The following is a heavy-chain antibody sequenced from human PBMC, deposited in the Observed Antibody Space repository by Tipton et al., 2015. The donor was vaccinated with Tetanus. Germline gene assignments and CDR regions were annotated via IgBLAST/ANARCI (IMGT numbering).Heavy chain of an antibody. Sequence: QLVQSGAEVKKPGDSLKISCKASGYSFTNYWIGWVRQMPGKGLEWMGIIYPGDSDTRYSPSFEGLVTISADRSTSTAYVQWSSLTASDAAVYYCARQADYNILAGYYYYFGYWGQGSLVTVSS. CDR2: IYPGDSDT. D-gene: IGHD3-9*01. V-gene: IGHV5-51*01. CDR3: ARQADYNILAGYYYYFGY. J-gene: IGHJ4*02. CDR1: GYSFTNYW.